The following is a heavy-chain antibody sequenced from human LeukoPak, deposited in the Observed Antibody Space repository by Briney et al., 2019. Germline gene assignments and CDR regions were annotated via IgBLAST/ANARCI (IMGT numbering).Heavy chain of an antibody. CDR3: ARDLLGANWFDP. V-gene: IGHV4-30-4*01. D-gene: IGHD1-26*01. Sequence: SETLSLTCTVSGGSIYSGDYYWSWIRQPPGKGLEWNGYIYYSGSTYYNPSLKSRVTISVDTSKNQFSLKLSSVTAADTAVYYCARDLLGANWFDPWGQGTLVTVSS. CDR2: IYYSGST. J-gene: IGHJ5*02. CDR1: GGSIYSGDYY.